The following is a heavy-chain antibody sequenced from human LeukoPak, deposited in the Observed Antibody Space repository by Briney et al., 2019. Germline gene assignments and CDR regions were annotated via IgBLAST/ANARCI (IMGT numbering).Heavy chain of an antibody. CDR2: ISGSGGST. V-gene: IGHV3-23*01. Sequence: PGGSLRLSCAASGFTFSSYAMSWVRQAPGKGLEWVSAISGSGGSTYYADSVKGRFTISRDNSKNTLYLQMNSLKTEDTGVYYCTRGLCSSDNCYRGPFDYWGQGTQVTVSS. J-gene: IGHJ4*02. CDR3: TRGLCSSDNCYRGPFDY. D-gene: IGHD2-2*02. CDR1: GFTFSSYA.